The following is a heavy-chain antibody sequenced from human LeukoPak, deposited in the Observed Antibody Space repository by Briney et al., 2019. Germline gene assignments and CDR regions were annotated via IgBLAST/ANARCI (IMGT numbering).Heavy chain of an antibody. CDR2: IYYSGSN. D-gene: IGHD3-10*01. J-gene: IGHJ4*02. CDR1: GGSVSSGSYY. CDR3: ARVVTMVRG. Sequence: SETLSLTCTVSGGSVSSGSYYWIWIRQPPGKGLEWIGYIYYSGSNNYSPSFKSRVTISIDTSKNQFSLKLNSVTAADTAVYYCARVVTMVRGWGQGTLVTVSS. V-gene: IGHV4-61*01.